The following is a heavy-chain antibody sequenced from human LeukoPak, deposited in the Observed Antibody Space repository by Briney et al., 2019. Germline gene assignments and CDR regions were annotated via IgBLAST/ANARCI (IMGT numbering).Heavy chain of an antibody. V-gene: IGHV5-51*01. CDR3: TCATPYYYGSGSYYTDY. CDR1: GYSFTNYW. Sequence: GESLKISCKGSGYSFTNYWIGWVRQMPGKGLEWMGTIFPGDSDTRYNPSFQGQVTISADKSISTAYLQWSSLKASDTAMYYCTCATPYYYGSGSYYTDYWGQGTLVTVSS. D-gene: IGHD3-10*01. CDR2: IFPGDSDT. J-gene: IGHJ4*02.